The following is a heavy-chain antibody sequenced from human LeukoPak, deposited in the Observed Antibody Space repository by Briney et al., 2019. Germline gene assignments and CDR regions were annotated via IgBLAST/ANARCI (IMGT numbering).Heavy chain of an antibody. Sequence: PSETLSLTCTVSGGSISSGDYYWSWIRQPPGKGLDWIGYIYYSGSTYYNPSLKSRVTISVDTSKNQFSLKLSSVTAADTAVYYCARDGAALGIPNWFDPWGQGTLVTVSS. J-gene: IGHJ5*02. CDR3: ARDGAALGIPNWFDP. D-gene: IGHD7-27*01. V-gene: IGHV4-30-4*08. CDR1: GGSISSGDYY. CDR2: IYYSGST.